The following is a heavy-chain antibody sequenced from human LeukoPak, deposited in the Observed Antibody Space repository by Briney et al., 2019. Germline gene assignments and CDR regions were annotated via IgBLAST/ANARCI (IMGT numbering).Heavy chain of an antibody. CDR1: GGSFSGYY. CDR2: INHSGST. V-gene: IGHV4-34*01. Sequence: SETLSLTCAVYGGSFSGYYWSWIRQPPGKGLEWIGEINHSGSTNYNSSLKSRVTISVDTSKNQFSLKLSSVTAADTAVYYCARGIAVAGAEYWGQGTLVTVSS. D-gene: IGHD6-19*01. J-gene: IGHJ4*02. CDR3: ARGIAVAGAEY.